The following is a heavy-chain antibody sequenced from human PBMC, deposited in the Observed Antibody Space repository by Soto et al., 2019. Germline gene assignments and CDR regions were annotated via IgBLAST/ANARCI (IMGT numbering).Heavy chain of an antibody. CDR2: ISGSGGST. Sequence: EVQLLESGGGLVQPGGSLRLSCAASGFTFSSYAMSWVRQAPGKGLEWVSAISGSGGSTYYADSVKGRFTISRDNSKNTLYLQMNSLRAEDTAVYYCAKDRLSHYDILTGPFDFSGQGTLVTVSS. V-gene: IGHV3-23*01. CDR1: GFTFSSYA. CDR3: AKDRLSHYDILTGPFDF. J-gene: IGHJ4*02. D-gene: IGHD3-9*01.